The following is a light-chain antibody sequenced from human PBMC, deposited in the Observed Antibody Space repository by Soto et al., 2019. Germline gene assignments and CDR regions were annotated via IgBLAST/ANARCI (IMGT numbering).Light chain of an antibody. CDR2: DVS. CDR3: SSFTTSNTYV. J-gene: IGLJ1*01. V-gene: IGLV2-14*03. Sequence: QSVLAQPAAVSGSPGQSIAMSCTGTSSDVGTHNFVSWYQQRPGKAPKLIIYDVSNRPSGVSDRFFGSKSGNTASLTISGLQAEDEADYYCSSFTTSNTYVFGTGTKSPS. CDR1: SSDVGTHNF.